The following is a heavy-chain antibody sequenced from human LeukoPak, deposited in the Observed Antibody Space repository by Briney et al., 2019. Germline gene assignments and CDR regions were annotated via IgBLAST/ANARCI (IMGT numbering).Heavy chain of an antibody. CDR3: ARGKVVRITMVRGVYYGIDV. CDR2: INSSSSYI. Sequence: GGSLRLSSAASGFTFSSYSMNWVRPAPGKGLKGVSSINSSSSYIYYADSVKGRFTISRDNAKNSLYLQMNSLRAEDTAVYYCARGKVVRITMVRGVYYGIDVWGQGTTVTVSS. CDR1: GFTFSSYS. J-gene: IGHJ6*02. V-gene: IGHV3-21*01. D-gene: IGHD3-10*01.